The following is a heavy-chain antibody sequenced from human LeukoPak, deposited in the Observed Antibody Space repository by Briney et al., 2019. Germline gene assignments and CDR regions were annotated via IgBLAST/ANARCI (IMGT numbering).Heavy chain of an antibody. J-gene: IGHJ4*02. D-gene: IGHD3-22*01. CDR2: IYPGDSDT. CDR3: ARDNSSGYYYLSGVCYFDY. Sequence: GESLKISCKGSGYSFTSYWIGWVRQMPGKGLEWMGIIYPGDSDTRYSPSFQGQVTISADKSISTAYLQWSSLKASDTAMYYCARDNSSGYYYLSGVCYFDYWGQGTLVTVSS. V-gene: IGHV5-51*01. CDR1: GYSFTSYW.